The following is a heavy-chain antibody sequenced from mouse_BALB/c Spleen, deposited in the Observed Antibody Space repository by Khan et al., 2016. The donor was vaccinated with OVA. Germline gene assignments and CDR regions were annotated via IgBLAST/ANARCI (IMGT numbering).Heavy chain of an antibody. J-gene: IGHJ2*01. Sequence: VQLQQSGPELVKPGASVKISCKASGYSFTGYFMNWVMQSHGKSLEWIGRINPHIGETLYNQKFKGKATLTVDESSRTAHMELRSRASEDSAVYYCARKNGSDFDYWGQGTTLTVSS. CDR1: GYSFTGYF. CDR3: ARKNGSDFDY. D-gene: IGHD1-1*01. CDR2: INPHIGET. V-gene: IGHV1-20*02.